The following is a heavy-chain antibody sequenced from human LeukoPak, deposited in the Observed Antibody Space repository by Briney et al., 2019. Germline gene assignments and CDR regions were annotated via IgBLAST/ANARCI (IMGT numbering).Heavy chain of an antibody. D-gene: IGHD4-17*01. J-gene: IGHJ2*01. Sequence: GGSLRLSCAASGFTFRRYDMHWVRQAPGRGLEWVSAIGTAGDTYCPGSVKGRFTISRENAENSVYLQMNNLRAEDTAVYYCARDRHDYGDHTGAYWFFDLWGRGTLVTVSS. CDR3: ARDRHDYGDHTGAYWFFDL. CDR1: GFTFRRYD. CDR2: IGTAGDT. V-gene: IGHV3-13*01.